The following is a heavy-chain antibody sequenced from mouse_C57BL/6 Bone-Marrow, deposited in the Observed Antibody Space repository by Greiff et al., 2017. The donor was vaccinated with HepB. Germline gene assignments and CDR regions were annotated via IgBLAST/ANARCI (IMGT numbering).Heavy chain of an antibody. CDR1: GYTFTSYW. Sequence: QVQLQQSGAELVKPGASVKMSCKASGYTFTSYWITWVKQRPGQGLEWIGDIYPGSGSTNYNEKFKSKATLTVDTSSSTAYMQRSSLTSEDSAVYYCARGYGYDGASWFAYWGQGTLVTVSA. V-gene: IGHV1-55*01. CDR3: ARGYGYDGASWFAY. D-gene: IGHD2-2*01. CDR2: IYPGSGST. J-gene: IGHJ3*01.